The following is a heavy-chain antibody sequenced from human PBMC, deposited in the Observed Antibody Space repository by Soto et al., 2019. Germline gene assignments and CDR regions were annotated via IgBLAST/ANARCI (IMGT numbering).Heavy chain of an antibody. D-gene: IGHD2-8*01. CDR3: ATAMGYCTNGVCLDY. V-gene: IGHV1-2*04. CDR1: GYTFTGYY. CDR2: INPNSGGT. Sequence: PSVKVSCKASGYTFTGYYMHWVRQAPGQGLEWMGWINPNSGGTNYAQKFQGWVTMTRDTSISTAYMELSRLRSDDTAVYYCATAMGYCTNGVCLDYWGQGTLVTV. J-gene: IGHJ4*02.